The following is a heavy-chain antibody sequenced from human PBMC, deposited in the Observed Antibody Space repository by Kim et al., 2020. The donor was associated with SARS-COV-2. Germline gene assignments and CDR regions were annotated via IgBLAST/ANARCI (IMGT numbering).Heavy chain of an antibody. CDR2: IIPIFGTA. V-gene: IGHV1-69*13. D-gene: IGHD2-15*01. CDR1: GGTFSSYA. CDR3: ASPRRYCSGGSCYLWDTFDY. J-gene: IGHJ4*02. Sequence: SVKVPCKASGGTFSSYAISWVRQAPGQGLEWMGGIIPIFGTANYAQKFQGRVTITADESTSTAYMELSSLRSEDTAVYYCASPRRYCSGGSCYLWDTFDYWGQGTLVTVSS.